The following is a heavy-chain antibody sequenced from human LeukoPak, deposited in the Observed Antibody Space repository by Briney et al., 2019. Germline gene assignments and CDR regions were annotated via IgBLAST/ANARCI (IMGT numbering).Heavy chain of an antibody. V-gene: IGHV1-46*01. CDR1: GYTFTSYY. J-gene: IGHJ4*02. D-gene: IGHD6-13*01. Sequence: ASVKVSCKASGYTFTSYYMHWVRQAPGQGLEWMGIINPSGGSTSYAQKFQGRVTITTDESTSTAYMELSSLRSEDTAVYYCARGSTYLPPDYWGQGTLVTVSS. CDR2: INPSGGST. CDR3: ARGSTYLPPDY.